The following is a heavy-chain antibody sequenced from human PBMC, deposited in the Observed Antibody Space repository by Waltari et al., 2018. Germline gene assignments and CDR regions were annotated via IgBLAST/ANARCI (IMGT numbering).Heavy chain of an antibody. J-gene: IGHJ4*02. V-gene: IGHV1-8*02. CDR2: MNPNSGNT. Sequence: QVQLVQSGAEVKKPGSSVKVSCKASGGTFSSYAISWVRQAPGQGLEWMGWMNPNSGNTGYAQKFQGRVTMTRNTSISTAYMELSSLRSEDTAVYYCAREAGSSDWGQGTLVTVSS. D-gene: IGHD6-6*01. CDR1: GGTFSSYA. CDR3: AREAGSSD.